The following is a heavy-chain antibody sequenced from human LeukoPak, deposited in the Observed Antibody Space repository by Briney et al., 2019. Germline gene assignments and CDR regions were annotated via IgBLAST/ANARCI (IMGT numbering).Heavy chain of an antibody. J-gene: IGHJ4*02. CDR1: GFTFSSYG. CDR3: AKDKSLFAGSYLVY. Sequence: GGSLRLSCAASGFTFSSYGMHWVRQAPGKGPEWVAVISYDGSNKYYAGSVKGRFTISRDNSKNTLYLQMNSLRAEDTAVYYCAKDKSLFAGSYLVYWGQGTLVTVSS. V-gene: IGHV3-30*18. CDR2: ISYDGSNK. D-gene: IGHD3-10*01.